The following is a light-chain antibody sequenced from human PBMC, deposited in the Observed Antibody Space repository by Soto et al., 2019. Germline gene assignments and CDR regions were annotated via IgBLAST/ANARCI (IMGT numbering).Light chain of an antibody. CDR3: QQRSNWYT. Sequence: EIVLTQSPATLSLSPGERATLSCRASQSVSSYLAWYQQKPGQAPRLLIYDASNRATGIPARFSGSGSGTDITPTISRQEPEDFTVYYCQQRSNWYTFGQGTKLEIK. CDR2: DAS. V-gene: IGKV3-11*01. J-gene: IGKJ2*01. CDR1: QSVSSY.